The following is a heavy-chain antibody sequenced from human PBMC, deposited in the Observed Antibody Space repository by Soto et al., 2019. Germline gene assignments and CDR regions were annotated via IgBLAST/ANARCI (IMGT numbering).Heavy chain of an antibody. V-gene: IGHV4-30-4*01. CDR2: IYYSGST. CDR3: ARAPPLKYTYGLRGAFDI. J-gene: IGHJ3*02. CDR1: GGSISSGDYY. D-gene: IGHD5-18*01. Sequence: QVQLQESGPGLVKPSQTLSLTCTVSGGSISSGDYYWSWLRQPPGKGLEWIGYIYYSGSTYYNPSLKSRVTISVDTSKNQFSLKLSSVTAADTAVYYCARAPPLKYTYGLRGAFDIWGQGTMVTVSS.